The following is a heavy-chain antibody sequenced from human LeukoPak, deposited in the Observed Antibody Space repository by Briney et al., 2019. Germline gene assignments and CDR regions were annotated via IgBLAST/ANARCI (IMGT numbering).Heavy chain of an antibody. CDR3: TTYRDELWPLLGYYYMDV. CDR2: IKSKTDGGTT. D-gene: IGHD5-18*01. V-gene: IGHV3-15*01. J-gene: IGHJ6*03. CDR1: GFTFSDYY. Sequence: PGGSLRLSCAASGFTFSDYYMSWIRQAPGKGLEWVGRIKSKTDGGTTDYAAPVKGRFTISRDDSKNTLYLQMNSLKTEDTAVYYCTTYRDELWPLLGYYYMDVWGKGTTVTVSS.